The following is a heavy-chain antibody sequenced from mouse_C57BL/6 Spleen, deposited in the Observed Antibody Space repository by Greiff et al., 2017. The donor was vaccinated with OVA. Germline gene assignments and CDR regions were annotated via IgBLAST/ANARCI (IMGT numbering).Heavy chain of an antibody. J-gene: IGHJ2*01. CDR1: GYTFTSYW. Sequence: QVQLQQPGAELVRPGSSVKLSCKASGYTFTSYWMHWVQQRPIQGLEWIGNIAPSDNGTHYNQKFKDKATLTVDKSSSTAYMQLSSLTSEDSAVYYGARVYYDGSSFFDCWGQGTTLTVSS. V-gene: IGHV1-52*01. D-gene: IGHD1-1*01. CDR2: IAPSDNGT. CDR3: ARVYYDGSSFFDC.